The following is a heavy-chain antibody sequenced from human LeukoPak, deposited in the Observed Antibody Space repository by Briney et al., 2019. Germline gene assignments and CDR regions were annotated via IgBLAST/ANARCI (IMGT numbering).Heavy chain of an antibody. V-gene: IGHV1-18*01. D-gene: IGHD1/OR15-1a*01. CDR2: ISVYRGNA. CDR1: GYAFTNYG. Sequence: ASVKVSCKASGYAFTNYGISWVRQAPGQGLEWMGWISVYRGNATYAQNLQDRVTMTTDTSTHTAYMELRSLRSDDTAVYFCASFSPLTHGNKYFYMDVWGTGTTVTVSS. CDR3: ASFSPLTHGNKYFYMDV. J-gene: IGHJ6*03.